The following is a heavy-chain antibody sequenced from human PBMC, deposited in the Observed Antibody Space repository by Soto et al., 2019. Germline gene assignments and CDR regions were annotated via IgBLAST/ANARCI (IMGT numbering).Heavy chain of an antibody. CDR2: INSSGGKV. CDR3: AKAISSGEGDYFDY. Sequence: EVQLLESGGGLVQPGGSLRLSCAASGFTFSNYAMSWVRQAPGKGLEWVSGINSSGGKVYYADSVKGRFTISRDNSKNPVYLQVHSLRAKDTAVYYCAKAISSGEGDYFDYWGQGTLVTVSS. D-gene: IGHD3-10*01. CDR1: GFTFSNYA. V-gene: IGHV3-23*01. J-gene: IGHJ4*02.